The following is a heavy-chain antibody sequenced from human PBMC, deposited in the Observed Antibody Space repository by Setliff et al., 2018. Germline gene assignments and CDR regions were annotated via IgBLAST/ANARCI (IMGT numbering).Heavy chain of an antibody. V-gene: IGHV3-74*01. J-gene: IGHJ5*02. CDR1: GFPFSSYW. Sequence: GGSLRLSCAASGFPFSSYWMHWVRQAPGKGLVWVSRINSDGSTTSYADSVKGRFTISRDNGKNTLYLQMNSLRAEDTAVYYCARDPGDYNFWSGYYNGWFDPWGQGTLVTVSS. CDR3: ARDPGDYNFWSGYYNGWFDP. CDR2: INSDGSTT. D-gene: IGHD3-3*01.